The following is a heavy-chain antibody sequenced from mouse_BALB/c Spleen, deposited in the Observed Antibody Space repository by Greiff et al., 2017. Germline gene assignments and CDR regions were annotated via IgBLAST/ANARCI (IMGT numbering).Heavy chain of an antibody. CDR2: ISSGGGST. CDR3: ARPHYGSPFAY. J-gene: IGHJ3*01. CDR1: GFAFSSYD. D-gene: IGHD1-1*01. V-gene: IGHV5-12-1*01. Sequence: EVKLMESGGGLVKPGGSLKLSCAASGFAFSSYDMSWVRQTPEKRLEWVAYISSGGGSTYYPDTVKGRFTISRDNAKNTLYLQMSSLKSEDTAMYYCARPHYGSPFAYWGQGTLVTVSA.